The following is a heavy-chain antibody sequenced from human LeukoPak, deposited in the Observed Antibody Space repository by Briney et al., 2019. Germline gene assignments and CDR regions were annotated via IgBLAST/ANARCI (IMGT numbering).Heavy chain of an antibody. CDR3: ATLNWSLDY. J-gene: IGHJ4*02. D-gene: IGHD1-1*01. Sequence: ASVKVSCKASGYTFTSYGISWVRQAPGQGLEWMGWISAYNGNTNYAQKLQGRVTMTEDTSTDTAYMELSSLRSEDTAVYYCATLNWSLDYWGQGTLVTVSS. CDR2: ISAYNGNT. CDR1: GYTFTSYG. V-gene: IGHV1-18*01.